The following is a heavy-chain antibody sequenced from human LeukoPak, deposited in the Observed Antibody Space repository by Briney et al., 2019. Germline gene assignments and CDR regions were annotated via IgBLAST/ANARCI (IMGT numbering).Heavy chain of an antibody. V-gene: IGHV4-61*05. Sequence: SETLSLTCTVSGGSISSSSYYWGWIRQPPGKGLEWIGYIYYSGSTNYNPSLKSRVTISVDTSKNQFSLKLSSVTAADTAVYYCARQVTYGDYGEEYFDLWGRGTLVTVSS. D-gene: IGHD4-17*01. J-gene: IGHJ2*01. CDR3: ARQVTYGDYGEEYFDL. CDR1: GGSISSSSYY. CDR2: IYYSGST.